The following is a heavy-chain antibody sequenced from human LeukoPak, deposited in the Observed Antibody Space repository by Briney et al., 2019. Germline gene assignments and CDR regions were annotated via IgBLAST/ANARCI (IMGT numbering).Heavy chain of an antibody. J-gene: IGHJ4*02. CDR1: GDSVSSYY. CDR3: ARKRSFDL. D-gene: IGHD3-9*01. V-gene: IGHV4-59*02. CDR2: IYYSEGA. Sequence: PSETLSLTCTVSGDSVSSYYWSWIRQPPGKRLEWIGCIYYSEGATYNPSLKSRVTISLDTSKNQFFLKLSSVTAADTAVYYCARKRSFDLWGQGTLVTVSS.